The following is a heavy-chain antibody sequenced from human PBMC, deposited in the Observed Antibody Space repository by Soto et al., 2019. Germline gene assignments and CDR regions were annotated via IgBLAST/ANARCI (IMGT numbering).Heavy chain of an antibody. Sequence: GWSLRLSCAASGFTVSIYSMNWVRQAPGKGLEWVSSISRSAGNTYYADSVKGRFTISRDNAKNSMYLQMNSLRAEDTAVYYCARDQVPGLDAFDIWGQGTMVTVSS. J-gene: IGHJ3*02. CDR1: GFTVSIYS. CDR2: ISRSAGNT. CDR3: ARDQVPGLDAFDI. V-gene: IGHV3-21*01.